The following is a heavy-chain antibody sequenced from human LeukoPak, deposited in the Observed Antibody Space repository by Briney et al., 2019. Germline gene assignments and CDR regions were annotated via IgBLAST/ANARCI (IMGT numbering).Heavy chain of an antibody. D-gene: IGHD2-8*01. CDR3: ATCHCTNGVCYGECEYFQH. CDR1: GFTFTSSA. V-gene: IGHV1-58*01. CDR2: IVVGSGNT. Sequence: SVKVSCKASGFTFTSSAVQWVRQARGQRLEWIGWIVVGSGNTNYAQKFQERVTITRDMSTSTAYMELSSLRSEDTAVYYCATCHCTNGVCYGECEYFQHWGQGTLVTVSS. J-gene: IGHJ1*01.